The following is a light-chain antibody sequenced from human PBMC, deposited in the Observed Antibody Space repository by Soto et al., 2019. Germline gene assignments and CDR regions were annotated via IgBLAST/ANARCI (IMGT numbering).Light chain of an antibody. CDR1: SSDVGGYNY. Sequence: QSALTQPPSVSGSPGQSVTISCTGTSSDVGGYNYVSWYQQHPGKAPKLIIYEDTKRPSGVPDRFTGSKSGNTASLTVSGLQAEDEADYYCSSYAGSNNWAVFGGGTKLTVL. J-gene: IGLJ3*02. V-gene: IGLV2-8*01. CDR2: EDT. CDR3: SSYAGSNNWAV.